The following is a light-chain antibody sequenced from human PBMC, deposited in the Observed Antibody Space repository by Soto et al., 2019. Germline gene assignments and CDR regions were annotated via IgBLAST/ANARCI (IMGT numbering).Light chain of an antibody. Sequence: QSVVTQPPSASGTPGQRVVISCSGSGSNIGSNTVNWYQHLPGAAPRLLIHHDSQRPSGVPDRFSASKSGTSASLVISGLRSEDEGDYYCAPLDDSLDGPVFGGGTKLTVL. J-gene: IGLJ2*01. CDR3: APLDDSLDGPV. CDR1: GSNIGSNT. CDR2: HDS. V-gene: IGLV1-44*01.